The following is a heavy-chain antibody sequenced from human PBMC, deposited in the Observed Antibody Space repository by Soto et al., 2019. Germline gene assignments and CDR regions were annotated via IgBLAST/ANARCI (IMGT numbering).Heavy chain of an antibody. V-gene: IGHV4-30-2*01. CDR2: IYHSAST. Sequence: SETLSLTCAVSGGSISSCGYSWSWIRQPPGKGLELIGYIYHSASTYYNPSLKSRVTISVDRSKNQLSLKLSSVTAADTAVYYRARVPDYWGQGTLVTVSS. J-gene: IGHJ4*02. CDR3: ARVPDY. CDR1: GGSISSCGYS.